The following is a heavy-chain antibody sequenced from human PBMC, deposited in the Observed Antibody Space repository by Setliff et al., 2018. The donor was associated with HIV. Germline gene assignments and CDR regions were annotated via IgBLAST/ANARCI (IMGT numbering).Heavy chain of an antibody. CDR1: GGSFPAYY. D-gene: IGHD1-1*01. J-gene: IGHJ6*03. V-gene: IGHV3-7*03. CDR2: IKADESEK. CDR3: AREVDWNGVNGYYYMDG. Sequence: ETLSLTCAVYGGSFPAYYWSWIRQPPGKGLEWVANIKADESEKYYVDSVKGRFTISRDNSKNTLYLQMNSLRAEDTAVYYCAREVDWNGVNGYYYMDGWGKGTTVTVSS.